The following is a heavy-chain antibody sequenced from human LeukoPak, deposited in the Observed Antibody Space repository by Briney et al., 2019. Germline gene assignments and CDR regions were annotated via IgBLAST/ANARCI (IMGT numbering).Heavy chain of an antibody. CDR2: INHSGST. Sequence: SETLSLTCTVSGGSVTSGSYYWSWIRQPPGKGLEWIGEINHSGSTNYNPSLKSRVTISVDTSKNQFSLKLSSVTAADTAVYYCARYSYGRNFDYWGQGTLVTVSS. CDR3: ARYSYGRNFDY. J-gene: IGHJ4*02. D-gene: IGHD5-18*01. CDR1: GGSVTSGSYY. V-gene: IGHV4-39*07.